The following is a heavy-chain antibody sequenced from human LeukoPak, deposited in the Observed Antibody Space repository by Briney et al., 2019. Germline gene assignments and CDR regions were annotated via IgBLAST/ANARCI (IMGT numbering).Heavy chain of an antibody. V-gene: IGHV3-23*01. D-gene: IGHD3-16*01. CDR3: ARGPGGVFDY. CDR1: GFRFSSYG. CDR2: ISGNGGRT. J-gene: IGHJ4*02. Sequence: GGSQRLSCAASGFRFSSYGMSWVRQAPGKGLEWVSSISGNGGRTYYADSVKGRFTISRDNSKNMLYLQMNSLRAEDTAVYYCARGPGGVFDYWGQGTLVTVSS.